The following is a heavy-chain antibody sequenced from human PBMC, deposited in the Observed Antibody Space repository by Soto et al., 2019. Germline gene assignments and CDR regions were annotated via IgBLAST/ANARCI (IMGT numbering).Heavy chain of an antibody. V-gene: IGHV4-39*02. Sequence: QLQLQESGPGLVKPSETLSLTCTVSGDSIRSSSYWGWIRQPPGKGLEWIGSIYSTGNTYYNPSLNSQVTIYVDTSKNHFSLNVISVTATDTAVYYCRRSSSYSTDVWGQGTTVTVSS. D-gene: IGHD6-13*01. CDR3: RRSSSYSTDV. CDR2: IYSTGNT. CDR1: GDSIRSSSY. J-gene: IGHJ6*02.